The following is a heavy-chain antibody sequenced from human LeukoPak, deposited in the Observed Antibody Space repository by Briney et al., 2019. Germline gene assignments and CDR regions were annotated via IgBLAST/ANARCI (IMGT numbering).Heavy chain of an antibody. CDR1: GGSISSHY. J-gene: IGHJ6*03. Sequence: PSETLSLTCTGSGGSISSHYWSWIRQPPGKGLEGIGYIYYSGSTNYNPSLKSRVTISVDTSKNQFSLKLSSVTAADPAVYYCARVAVVPALNYYMTVWGKGTTVTVSS. CDR2: IYYSGST. D-gene: IGHD2-2*01. CDR3: ARVAVVPALNYYMTV. V-gene: IGHV4-59*11.